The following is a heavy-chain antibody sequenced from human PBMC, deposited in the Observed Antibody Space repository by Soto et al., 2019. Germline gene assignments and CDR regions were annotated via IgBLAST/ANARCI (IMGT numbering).Heavy chain of an antibody. CDR2: IYYSGST. V-gene: IGHV4-59*01. CDR1: GGSISSYY. Sequence: SETLSLTCTVSGGSISSYYWSWIRQPPGKGLEWIGYIYYSGSTNYNPSLKSRVTISVDTSKNQFSLKLSSVTAADTAVYYCAIASGSGSSTTFDYWGPRTLVTVSS. D-gene: IGHD3-10*01. CDR3: AIASGSGSSTTFDY. J-gene: IGHJ4*02.